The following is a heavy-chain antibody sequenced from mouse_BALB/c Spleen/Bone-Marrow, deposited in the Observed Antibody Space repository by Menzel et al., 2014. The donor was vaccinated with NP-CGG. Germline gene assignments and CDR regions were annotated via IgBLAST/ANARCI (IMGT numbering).Heavy chain of an antibody. Sequence: VKVVESGPGLVAPSQSLSITCTVSGFSLAGYGFNWVRQPPGKGLEWLGMIWGDGSTDYNSALKSRLNISKDNSKSQVFLKMNSLQTDDTARYYCARELHPWGQGTLVTVSA. V-gene: IGHV2-6-7*01. J-gene: IGHJ3*01. CDR3: ARELHP. CDR2: IWGDGST. CDR1: GFSLAGYG.